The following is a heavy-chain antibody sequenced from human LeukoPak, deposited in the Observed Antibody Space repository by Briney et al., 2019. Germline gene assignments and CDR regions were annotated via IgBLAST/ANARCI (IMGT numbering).Heavy chain of an antibody. CDR2: IYYSGST. Sequence: SETLSLTCTVSGGSISSSSYYWGWIRQPPGKGLEWIGRIYYSGSTYYNPSLKSRVTISVDTSKNQFSLKLNSVTAADTAVYYCASYCSSTSCYYYFQHWGQGTLVTVSS. D-gene: IGHD2-2*01. CDR3: ASYCSSTSCYYYFQH. V-gene: IGHV4-39*07. J-gene: IGHJ1*01. CDR1: GGSISSSSYY.